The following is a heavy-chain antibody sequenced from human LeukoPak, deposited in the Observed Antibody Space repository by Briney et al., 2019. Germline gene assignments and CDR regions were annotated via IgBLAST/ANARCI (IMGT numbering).Heavy chain of an antibody. J-gene: IGHJ5*02. V-gene: IGHV1-69*13. D-gene: IGHD6-13*01. CDR2: IIPIFGTA. CDR1: GGTFSSYA. Sequence: GASVKVSCKASGGTFSSYAISWVRQAPGQGLEWMGGIIPIFGTANYAQKFQGRVTITADESTSTAYMELSSLRSEDTAMYYCARDQAAAGTSWFDPWGQGTLVTVSS. CDR3: ARDQAAAGTSWFDP.